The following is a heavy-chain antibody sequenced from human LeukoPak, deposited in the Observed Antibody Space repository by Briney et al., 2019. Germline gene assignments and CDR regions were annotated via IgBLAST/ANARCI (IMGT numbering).Heavy chain of an antibody. Sequence: GGSLRLSCAASGFTFSSYAMHWVRQAPGKGLEWVAVISYDGSNKYYADSVKGRFTISRDNSKNTLYLQMNSLRAEDTAVYYCARDPSFTRYYFDYWGQGTLVTVSS. CDR1: GFTFSSYA. D-gene: IGHD2-2*01. J-gene: IGHJ4*02. CDR2: ISYDGSNK. CDR3: ARDPSFTRYYFDY. V-gene: IGHV3-30*04.